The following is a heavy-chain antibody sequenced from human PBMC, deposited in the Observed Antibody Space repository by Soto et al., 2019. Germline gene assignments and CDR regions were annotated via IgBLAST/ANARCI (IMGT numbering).Heavy chain of an antibody. CDR2: IYYSGST. J-gene: IGHJ4*02. D-gene: IGHD6-25*01. CDR1: GGSISSGGYY. Sequence: SETLSLTCTVSGGSISSGGYYWSWIRQHPGKGLEWIGYIYYSGSTYYNPSLKSRVTISVDTSKNQFSLKLSSVTAADTAVYYCARLDDSSDFDYWGQGTLVTVSS. V-gene: IGHV4-31*03. CDR3: ARLDDSSDFDY.